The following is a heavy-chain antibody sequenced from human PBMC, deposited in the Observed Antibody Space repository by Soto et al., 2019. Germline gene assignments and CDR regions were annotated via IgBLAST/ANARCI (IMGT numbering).Heavy chain of an antibody. V-gene: IGHV3-30*18. CDR1: GFTFSSYG. D-gene: IGHD3-3*01. CDR2: ISYDGSNK. CDR3: AKDYDFWSGYCDY. Sequence: PGGSLRLSCAASGFTFSSYGMHWVRQAPGKGLEWVAVISYDGSNKYYADSVKGRFTISRDNSKNTLYLQMNSLRAEDTAVYYCAKDYDFWSGYCDYWGQGTLVTAPQ. J-gene: IGHJ4*02.